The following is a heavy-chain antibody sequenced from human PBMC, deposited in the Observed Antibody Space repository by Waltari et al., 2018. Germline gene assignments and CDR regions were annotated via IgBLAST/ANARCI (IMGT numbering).Heavy chain of an antibody. CDR3: ARIGVDFWSGHYYYYYEMDV. J-gene: IGHJ6*02. Sequence: EVQLVESGGGLVQPGGSLRLSCAASGFTFSNYEMNWVRQAPGKGLEGVSYMSPIGTTTHYADSVEGRFTGSRDNAKNSLYLQMNSLRADDTAVYYCARIGVDFWSGHYYYYYEMDVWGQGTTVTVSS. CDR2: MSPIGTTT. CDR1: GFTFSNYE. D-gene: IGHD3-3*01. V-gene: IGHV3-48*03.